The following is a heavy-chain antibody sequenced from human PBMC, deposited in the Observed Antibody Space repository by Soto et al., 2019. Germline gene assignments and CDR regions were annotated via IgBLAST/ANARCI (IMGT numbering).Heavy chain of an antibody. D-gene: IGHD5-18*01. CDR3: TTDPTGVDTPMVYPSPHYSYYYGMDV. J-gene: IGHJ6*02. CDR1: GFTFSNAW. Sequence: GGSLRLSCAASGFTFSNAWMSWVRQAPGKGLEWVGRIKSKTDGGTTDYAAPVKGRFTISRDDSKNTLYLQMNSLKTEDTAVYSCTTDPTGVDTPMVYPSPHYSYYYGMDVWGQGTTVTVSS. CDR2: IKSKTDGGTT. V-gene: IGHV3-15*01.